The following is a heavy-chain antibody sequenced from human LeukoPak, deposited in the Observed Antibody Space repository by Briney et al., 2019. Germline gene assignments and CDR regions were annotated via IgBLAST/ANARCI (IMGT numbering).Heavy chain of an antibody. V-gene: IGHV3-23*01. Sequence: GGSLGLSCAASGFTFSSYAMSWVRQAPGKGLEWVSAISGSGGSTYYADSVKGRFTISRDNSKNTLYLQMNSLRAEDTAVYYCAKGNRCSSTSFYEGSYYGMDVWGQGTTVTVSS. CDR3: AKGNRCSSTSFYEGSYYGMDV. CDR1: GFTFSSYA. J-gene: IGHJ6*02. CDR2: ISGSGGST. D-gene: IGHD2-2*01.